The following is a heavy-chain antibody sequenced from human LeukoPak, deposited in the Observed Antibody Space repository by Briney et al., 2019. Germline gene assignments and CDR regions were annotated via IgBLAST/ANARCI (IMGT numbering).Heavy chain of an antibody. Sequence: PSETLSPTCAIYGGSFSGYYWSWIRQPPGKGLEWIGEINHRGSTNYNPSLKSRVTISVDTSRNSFSLELSSVTAADTAVYYCVRLRGYSSGNIDYWGQGTLVTVSS. CDR2: INHRGST. V-gene: IGHV4-34*01. J-gene: IGHJ4*02. CDR1: GGSFSGYY. CDR3: VRLRGYSSGNIDY. D-gene: IGHD5-18*01.